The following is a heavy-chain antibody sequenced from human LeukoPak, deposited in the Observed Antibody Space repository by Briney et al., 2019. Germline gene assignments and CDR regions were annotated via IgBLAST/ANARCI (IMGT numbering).Heavy chain of an antibody. CDR1: GFNVSSNY. Sequence: GGSLRLSCAVSGFNVSSNYLNWVRQAPGKGPEWVSVIYSGGSTYYADSVKGRFTISRDNSKNTLYLQMNSLRAEDTAVYHCARVDSRTAQFDYWGQGTLVTVST. CDR2: IYSGGST. CDR3: ARVDSRTAQFDY. D-gene: IGHD6-13*01. V-gene: IGHV3-66*01. J-gene: IGHJ4*02.